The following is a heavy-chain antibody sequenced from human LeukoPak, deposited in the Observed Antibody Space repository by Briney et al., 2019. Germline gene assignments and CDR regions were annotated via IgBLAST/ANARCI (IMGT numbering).Heavy chain of an antibody. Sequence: GGSLRLSSAASGFTVSSNYMSWVRQAPGKGLEWVSVIYNGGGTYYADSVKGRFIISRDNSKNTLYLQMNSLRAEDTAVYYCARETGGYFDYWGQGTLVTVSS. CDR2: IYNGGGT. CDR1: GFTVSSNY. V-gene: IGHV3-66*01. J-gene: IGHJ4*02. D-gene: IGHD7-27*01. CDR3: ARETGGYFDY.